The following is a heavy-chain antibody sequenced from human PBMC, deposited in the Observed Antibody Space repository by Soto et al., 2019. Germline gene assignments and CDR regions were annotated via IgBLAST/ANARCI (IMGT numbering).Heavy chain of an antibody. V-gene: IGHV4-59*08. CDR2: MHHSGTA. CDR3: ARYYDFWTGLDY. CDR1: GASVTSDY. D-gene: IGHD3-3*01. Sequence: SETLSLTCSVSGASVTSDYWSWIRQPPEKGLEWIGYMHHSGTANYNPSLKSRVTISVDTSKNQFSLRLNSVTAADTAVYYCARYYDFWTGLDYWGQGTLVTV. J-gene: IGHJ4*02.